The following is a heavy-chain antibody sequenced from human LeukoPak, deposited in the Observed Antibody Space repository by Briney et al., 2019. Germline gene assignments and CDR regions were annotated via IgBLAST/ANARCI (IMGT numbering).Heavy chain of an antibody. CDR3: TRSAAISGSWSLFDY. CDR1: GYTFTAFY. CDR2: ISPNTGDT. Sequence: ASVKASCKPSGYTFTAFYIHWVRQAPGQGLEWMGWISPNTGDTKFAQKFEGGVTLTRDTSTSTAYMELNGLTSADTAVYYCTRSAAISGSWSLFDYWGQGTLVTVSP. J-gene: IGHJ4*02. D-gene: IGHD6-13*01. V-gene: IGHV1-2*02.